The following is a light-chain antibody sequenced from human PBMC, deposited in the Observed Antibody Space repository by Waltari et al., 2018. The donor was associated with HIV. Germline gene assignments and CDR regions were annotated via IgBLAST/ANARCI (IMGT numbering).Light chain of an antibody. CDR3: SSYASSSTPYV. V-gene: IGLV2-14*01. CDR1: SSDVGGYNY. J-gene: IGLJ1*01. CDR2: EVS. Sequence: QSALTQPASVSGSPGQSITISCTGTSSDVGGYNYVSWYQQHPDKAPKLMISEVSNGPSGVSNRCSGSNSGNTASLTSSGLQAEDEADYYCSSYASSSTPYVFGTGTKVTVL.